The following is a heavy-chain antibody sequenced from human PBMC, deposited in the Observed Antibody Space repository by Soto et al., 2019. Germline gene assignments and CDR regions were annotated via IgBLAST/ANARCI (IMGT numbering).Heavy chain of an antibody. V-gene: IGHV4-59*01. CDR2: IYYSGST. CDR1: GGSISSYY. CDR3: ARVPLRLGELSSYYFDY. D-gene: IGHD3-16*02. J-gene: IGHJ4*02. Sequence: ISLTCTVSGGSISSYYWSWIRQPPGKGLEWIGYIYYSGSTNYNPSLKSRVTISVDTSKNQFYLKLSSVTAADQAVYYCARVPLRLGELSSYYFDYWGQGTLVTVSS.